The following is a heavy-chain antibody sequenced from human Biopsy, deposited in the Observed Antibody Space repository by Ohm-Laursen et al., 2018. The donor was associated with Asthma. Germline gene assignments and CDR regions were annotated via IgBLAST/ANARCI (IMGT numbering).Heavy chain of an antibody. CDR3: ARAYGGNFFSGAFDI. V-gene: IGHV3-23*01. D-gene: IGHD4-23*01. J-gene: IGHJ3*02. CDR2: ITGSGGFT. CDR1: GFTFGDYC. Sequence: GSQRLSCTASGFTFGDYCMNWVRQAPGKGLEWVSRITGSGGFTFYADSVKGRVTISRDISKNTLSLQMNSLRAEDTAVYYGARAYGGNFFSGAFDIWGQGTMVTVSS.